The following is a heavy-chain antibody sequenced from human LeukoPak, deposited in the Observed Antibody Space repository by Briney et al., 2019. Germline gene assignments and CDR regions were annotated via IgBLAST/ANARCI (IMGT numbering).Heavy chain of an antibody. Sequence: SETLSLTCTVSGGSIGSYYWSWIRQPPGKGLEWIGYIYYSGSTNYNPSLKSRVTISVDTSKNQFSLKLSSVTAADTAVYYCARARPRVTRSWYFDLWGRGTLVTVSS. CDR1: GGSIGSYY. V-gene: IGHV4-59*01. CDR2: IYYSGST. CDR3: ARARPRVTRSWYFDL. J-gene: IGHJ2*01. D-gene: IGHD4-17*01.